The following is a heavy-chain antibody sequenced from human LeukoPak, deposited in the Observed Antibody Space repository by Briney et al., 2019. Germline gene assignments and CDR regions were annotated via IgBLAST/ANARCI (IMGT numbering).Heavy chain of an antibody. CDR2: IIPIFGIA. CDR1: GGTFSSYA. D-gene: IGHD3-22*01. J-gene: IGHJ3*02. V-gene: IGHV1-69*10. CDR3: ARGAVRDSSGYYRDAFDI. Sequence: SVKVSCKASGGTFSSYAISWVRQAPGQGLEWMGGIIPIFGIANYAQKFQGGVTITADKSTSTAYMELSSLRSEDTAVYYCARGAVRDSSGYYRDAFDIWGQGTMVTVSS.